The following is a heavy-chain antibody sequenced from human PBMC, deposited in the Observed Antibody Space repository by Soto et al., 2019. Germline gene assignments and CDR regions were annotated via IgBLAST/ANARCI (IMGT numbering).Heavy chain of an antibody. CDR1: GGSFSGYY. D-gene: IGHD3-22*01. CDR2: INHSGST. CDR3: ARLGAIVVVPKGFDY. V-gene: IGHV4-34*01. Sequence: SETLSLTCAVYGGSFSGYYWSWIRQPPGKGLEWIGEINHSGSTNYNPSLKSRVTISVDTSKNQFSLKLSSVTAADTAVYYCARLGAIVVVPKGFDYWGQGTLVTVSS. J-gene: IGHJ4*02.